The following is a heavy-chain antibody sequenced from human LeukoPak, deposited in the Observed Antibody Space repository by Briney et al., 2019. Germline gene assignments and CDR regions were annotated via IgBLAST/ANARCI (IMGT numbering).Heavy chain of an antibody. J-gene: IGHJ4*02. D-gene: IGHD1-20*01. Sequence: MPSETLSLTCGVSGYSISRGYYWAWIRQPPGKGLEWIGTIYHTGSTYYNPSLESRVTISVDTSKNEFSLNLSSVIAADTAVYYCARAGWIITSGIDYWGQGALVTVSS. CDR2: IYHTGST. V-gene: IGHV4-38-2*01. CDR1: GYSISRGYY. CDR3: ARAGWIITSGIDY.